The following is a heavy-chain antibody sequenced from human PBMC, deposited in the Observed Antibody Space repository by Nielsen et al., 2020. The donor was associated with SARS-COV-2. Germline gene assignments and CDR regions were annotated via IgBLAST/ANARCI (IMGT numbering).Heavy chain of an antibody. CDR3: ARAPIKYSSSWYQDY. D-gene: IGHD6-13*01. CDR1: GFTFSSYA. J-gene: IGHJ4*02. Sequence: GESLKISCAASGFTFSSYAMSWVRQAPGKGLEWVSAISGSGGSTYYADSVKGRFTISRDNSKNTLYLQMNSLRAEDTAVYYCARAPIKYSSSWYQDYWGQGTLVTVSS. CDR2: ISGSGGST. V-gene: IGHV3-23*01.